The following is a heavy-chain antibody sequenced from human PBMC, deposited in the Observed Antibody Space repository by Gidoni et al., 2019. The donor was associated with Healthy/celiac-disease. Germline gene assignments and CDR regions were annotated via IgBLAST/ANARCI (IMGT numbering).Heavy chain of an antibody. CDR1: GFTVSSNY. Sequence: EVQLVETGGGLIQPGGSLRLSCAASGFTVSSNYMSWVRQAQGKGLEWVSVIYSGGSTYYADSVKGRFTISRDNSKNTLYLQMNSLRAEDTAVYYCARAVKDPGPYYYYYYGMDVWGQGTTVTVSS. CDR3: ARAVKDPGPYYYYYYGMDV. J-gene: IGHJ6*02. V-gene: IGHV3-53*02. CDR2: IYSGGST.